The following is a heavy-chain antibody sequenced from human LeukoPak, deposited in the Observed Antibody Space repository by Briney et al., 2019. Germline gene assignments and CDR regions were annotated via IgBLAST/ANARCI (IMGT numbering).Heavy chain of an antibody. V-gene: IGHV3-21*01. J-gene: IGHJ4*02. CDR1: GFTVSSYS. D-gene: IGHD2-15*01. Sequence: GGSLRLSCAASGFTVSSYSMNWVCQAPGKGLEWVSSISSSSSYIYYAHSVKGRFTISRDNAKNSLYLQMNSLRAEDTAVYYCASDHEGYCSGGSCSLFDYWGQGTLVTVSS. CDR2: ISSSSSYI. CDR3: ASDHEGYCSGGSCSLFDY.